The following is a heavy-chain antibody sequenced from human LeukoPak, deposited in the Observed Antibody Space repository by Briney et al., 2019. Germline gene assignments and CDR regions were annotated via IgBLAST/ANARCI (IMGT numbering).Heavy chain of an antibody. CDR3: ARDEGIRPTEDHFDY. V-gene: IGHV1-18*01. J-gene: IGHJ4*02. Sequence: ASVRISCKASGYTFTSYGISWVRQAPGQGLEWMGWISAYNGNTNYAQKLQGRVTMTTDTSTSTAYMELRSLRSDDTAVYYCARDEGIRPTEDHFDYRGQGTLVTVSS. CDR1: GYTFTSYG. CDR2: ISAYNGNT. D-gene: IGHD3-10*01.